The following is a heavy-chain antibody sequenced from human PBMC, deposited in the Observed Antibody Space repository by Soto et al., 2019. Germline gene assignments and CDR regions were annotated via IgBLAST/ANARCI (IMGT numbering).Heavy chain of an antibody. Sequence: SETLSLTCVVSGGSLSDYFWSWIRQPPGMALEWIGEINHLGSIDYNPSLKSRVTMSVDTSKNQFSLTLNSVTAADTATYYCARGGISHWAYFYYMDVWGKGTTVTVSS. J-gene: IGHJ6*03. CDR2: INHLGSI. CDR1: GGSLSDYF. V-gene: IGHV4-34*01. CDR3: ARGGISHWAYFYYMDV. D-gene: IGHD2-21*01.